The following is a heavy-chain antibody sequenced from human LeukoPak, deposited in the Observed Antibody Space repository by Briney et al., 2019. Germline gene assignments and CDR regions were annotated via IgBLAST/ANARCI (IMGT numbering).Heavy chain of an antibody. V-gene: IGHV3-64*02. CDR2: IGAAGAHT. Sequence: GGSLRLSCAASGFRFSYHDMHWVRQAPGKGLEYVSSIGAAGAHTFYADSVKGRFTISRDNFQSTMYLQMDGLRPEDSAVYYCARELGGTKTGGFDIWGQGTVVTVSS. J-gene: IGHJ3*02. CDR1: GFRFSYHD. CDR3: ARELGGTKTGGFDI. D-gene: IGHD1-14*01.